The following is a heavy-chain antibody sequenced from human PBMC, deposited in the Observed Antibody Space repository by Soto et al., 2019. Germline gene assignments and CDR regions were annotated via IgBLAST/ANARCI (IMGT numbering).Heavy chain of an antibody. V-gene: IGHV1-3*01. Sequence: GASVKVSCKASGYTFTKYIVHWVRQAPGQRLEWMGWINAGSGNTRYSQNLQGRVSFTGDTSASTAYMELSSLRFEDTAIYYCARDAELATIPLDFWGQGTLVTVSS. D-gene: IGHD5-12*01. CDR1: GYTFTKYI. CDR3: ARDAELATIPLDF. J-gene: IGHJ4*02. CDR2: INAGSGNT.